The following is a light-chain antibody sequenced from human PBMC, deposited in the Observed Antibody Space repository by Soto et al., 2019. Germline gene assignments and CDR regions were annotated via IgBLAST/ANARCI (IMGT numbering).Light chain of an antibody. CDR3: QQYRTSTQT. V-gene: IGKV3-20*01. Sequence: EIVLTQSPGTLSLSPGESDTLSCRASQTVGSDYLAWYQQRPGQAPRLLIYGTSSRATGIPDRFSGSGSGTDFTLTISRLEPEDFAVYYCQQYRTSTQTFGQGTKVEIK. J-gene: IGKJ1*01. CDR2: GTS. CDR1: QTVGSDY.